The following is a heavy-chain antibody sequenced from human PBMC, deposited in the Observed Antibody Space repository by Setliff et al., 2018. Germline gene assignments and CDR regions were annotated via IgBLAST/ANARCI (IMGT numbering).Heavy chain of an antibody. CDR1: GGSFSDYY. CDR3: ARESRFGYSGYDCAFDY. Sequence: SETLSLTCAVYGGSFSDYYWSWIRQSPGKGLEWIGEINHSGSTNYNPSLKTRVTISVDTSKNQFSLTLSSVTAADTALYYCARESRFGYSGYDCAFDYWGQGMLVTAPQ. CDR2: INHSGST. D-gene: IGHD5-12*01. J-gene: IGHJ4*02. V-gene: IGHV4-34*01.